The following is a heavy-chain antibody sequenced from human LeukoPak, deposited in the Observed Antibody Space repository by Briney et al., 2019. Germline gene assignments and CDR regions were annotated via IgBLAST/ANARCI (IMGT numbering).Heavy chain of an antibody. CDR2: INHSGST. D-gene: IGHD3-10*01. Sequence: PSETLSLTCAVYGGSFSGYYWSWIRQPPGKGLEWIGEINHSGSTNYNPSLKSRVTISVDTSKNQFSLKLSSVTAADTAVYYCATDGSGSYNPPYYYYYGMDVWGQGTTVTVSS. V-gene: IGHV4-34*01. CDR1: GGSFSGYY. J-gene: IGHJ6*02. CDR3: ATDGSGSYNPPYYYYYGMDV.